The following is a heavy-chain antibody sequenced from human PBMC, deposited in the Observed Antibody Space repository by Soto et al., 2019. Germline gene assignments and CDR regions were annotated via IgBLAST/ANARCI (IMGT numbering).Heavy chain of an antibody. Sequence: PSETLSLTCTVSGGSISSYYWSWIRQPPGKGLEWIGYIYYSGSTNYNPSLKSRVTISVDTSKNQFSLKLSSVTAADTAVYYCARHSIPHIAAAGTDYWGQGTLVTVSS. J-gene: IGHJ4*02. V-gene: IGHV4-59*08. CDR1: GGSISSYY. CDR2: IYYSGST. D-gene: IGHD6-13*01. CDR3: ARHSIPHIAAAGTDY.